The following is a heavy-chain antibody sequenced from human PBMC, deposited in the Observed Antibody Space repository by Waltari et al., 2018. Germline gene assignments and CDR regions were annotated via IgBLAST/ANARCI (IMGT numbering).Heavy chain of an antibody. J-gene: IGHJ6*02. Sequence: QGQLVQSGAEVKKPGASLKVSCKASEYIFTAFYIHWVRQAPGRGLEWVGRINPNTGGTNLAESFQGRVTVTRDTSITTAYMELTRLTSDDTAMYYCARSTGTSYDSYYKGLDVWGQGTTLTVSS. CDR1: EYIFTAFY. V-gene: IGHV1-2*06. CDR3: ARSTGTSYDSYYKGLDV. D-gene: IGHD3-16*01. CDR2: INPNTGGT.